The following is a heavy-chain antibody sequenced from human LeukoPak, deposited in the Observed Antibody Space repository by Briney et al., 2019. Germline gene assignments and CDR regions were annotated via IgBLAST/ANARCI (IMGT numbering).Heavy chain of an antibody. CDR1: GFTFSSYS. CDR2: VSSFSDTI. CDR3: TSSYATPGYSSGSFDD. Sequence: GGSLRLSCVASGFTFSSYSISWIRQAPGKGLEWVSFVSSFSDTIEYADSVEGRFTIARDNAENSVSLQMNSLRAEDTAVYYCTSSYATPGYSSGSFDDWGQGALVIVSS. V-gene: IGHV3-48*04. J-gene: IGHJ4*02. D-gene: IGHD3-22*01.